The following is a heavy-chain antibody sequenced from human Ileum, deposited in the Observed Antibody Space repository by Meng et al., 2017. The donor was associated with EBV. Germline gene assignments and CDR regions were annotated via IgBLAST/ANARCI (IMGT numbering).Heavy chain of an antibody. D-gene: IGHD2-8*01. V-gene: IGHV4-4*02. Sequence: QGLLRAAGQDLVNSSGTLSLTCGVFVDYMTNNNWWTWVRQPPGKGLEWIGEIYHSGSTNYNPSLQSRATISVDMSKKQFSLKLRSVTAADTAVYYCARTGVGLAFDYWGLGTLVTVSS. CDR3: ARTGVGLAFDY. J-gene: IGHJ4*02. CDR2: IYHSGST. CDR1: VDYMTNNNW.